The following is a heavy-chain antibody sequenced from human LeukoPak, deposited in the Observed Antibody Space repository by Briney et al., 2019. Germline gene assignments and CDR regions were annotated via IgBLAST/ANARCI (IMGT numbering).Heavy chain of an antibody. J-gene: IGHJ4*02. Sequence: ASVKVSCKASGYTFTSYYMHWVRQAPGQGLEWMGIINPSGGSTSYAQKFQGRVTMTRDTSTSTVYMELSSLRSEDTAVYYCARDSLAYCGGDCYYDYWGQGTLVTVSS. CDR3: ARDSLAYCGGDCYYDY. D-gene: IGHD2-21*02. V-gene: IGHV1-46*01. CDR2: INPSGGST. CDR1: GYTFTSYY.